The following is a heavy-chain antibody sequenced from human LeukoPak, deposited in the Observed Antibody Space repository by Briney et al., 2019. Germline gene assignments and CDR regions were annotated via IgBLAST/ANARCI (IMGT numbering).Heavy chain of an antibody. J-gene: IGHJ4*02. V-gene: IGHV4-59*01. CDR2: IYYSGST. CDR1: GGSISSYY. CDR3: ARDRGVSYCFDY. D-gene: IGHD2/OR15-2a*01. Sequence: SETLSLTCTVSGGSISSYYWSWIRQPPGKGLEWIGYIYYSGSTNYNPSLNSRVTISLEASKDDLSLKLNSVTAAETAVYYCARDRGVSYCFDYWGQGTLVTVSS.